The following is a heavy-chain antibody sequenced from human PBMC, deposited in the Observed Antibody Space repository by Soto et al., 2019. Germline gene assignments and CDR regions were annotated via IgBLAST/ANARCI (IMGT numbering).Heavy chain of an antibody. V-gene: IGHV4-34*01. Sequence: SETLSRTGSVYGGSFSSYYWSWIRQPPGKGLEWIGEINHSGSTNYNPSLKSLFTISVDTSKNHFSLNLSSLTAAHTAVSYCATGKGRIVVVPAAIGWLDTWGQGTLVTVSS. CDR2: INHSGST. CDR1: GGSFSSYY. CDR3: ATGKGRIVVVPAAIGWLDT. J-gene: IGHJ5*02. D-gene: IGHD2-2*01.